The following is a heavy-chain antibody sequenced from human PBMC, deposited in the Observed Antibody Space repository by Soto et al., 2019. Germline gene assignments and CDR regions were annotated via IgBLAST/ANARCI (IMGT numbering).Heavy chain of an antibody. J-gene: IGHJ4*02. CDR1: GFTFSSYA. CDR2: ISYDGSNK. Sequence: GGSLRLSCAASGFTFSSYAMHWVRQAPGKGLEWVAVISYDGSNKYYADSVKGRFTISRDNSKNTLYLQMNSLRAEDTAVYYCARDRSGGPLDYWGQGTLVPVSS. D-gene: IGHD2-15*01. CDR3: ARDRSGGPLDY. V-gene: IGHV3-30-3*01.